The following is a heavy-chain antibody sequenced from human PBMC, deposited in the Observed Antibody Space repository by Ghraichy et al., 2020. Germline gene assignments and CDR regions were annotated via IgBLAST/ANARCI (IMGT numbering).Heavy chain of an antibody. J-gene: IGHJ4*02. CDR3: AREGGAARPLDY. D-gene: IGHD6-6*01. CDR2: IYNSENT. Sequence: SETLSLTCNVSGGSMRSYFWSWIRQSAGKGLEWIGRIYNSENTNYNPSLNSRVTMSVDTSKNQFSLKLDSVTAADTAVYYCAREGGAARPLDYWGQGTLVTVSS. CDR1: GGSMRSYF. V-gene: IGHV4-4*07.